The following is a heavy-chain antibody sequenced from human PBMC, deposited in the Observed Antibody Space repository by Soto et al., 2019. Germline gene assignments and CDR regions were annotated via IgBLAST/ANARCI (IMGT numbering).Heavy chain of an antibody. V-gene: IGHV1-8*01. CDR3: ARRTVLLRGGTIFGVARQYYYYMDV. CDR1: GYTFTSYD. D-gene: IGHD3-3*01. Sequence: ASVKVSCKASGYTFTSYDINWVRQATGQGLEWMGWMNPNSGNTGYAQKFQGRVTMTRNTSISTAYMELSSLRSEDTAVYYCARRTVLLRGGTIFGVARQYYYYMDVWGKGTTVTVSS. J-gene: IGHJ6*03. CDR2: MNPNSGNT.